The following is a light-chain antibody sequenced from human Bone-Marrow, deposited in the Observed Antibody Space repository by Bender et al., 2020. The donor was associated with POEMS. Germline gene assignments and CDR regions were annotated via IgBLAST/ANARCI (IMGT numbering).Light chain of an antibody. J-gene: IGLJ2*01. V-gene: IGLV2-11*01. CDR1: STDVPGYNY. CDR3: CSYVRTSVLV. Sequence: QSALTQPRSVSGSPGQSVTISCTGTSTDVPGYNYVSWYQQYPGKAPKFIIYEGSKRPSGVSNRFSGSKSGNTASLTISGLLPEDEADYYCCSYVRTSVLVFGGGTKLTVL. CDR2: EGS.